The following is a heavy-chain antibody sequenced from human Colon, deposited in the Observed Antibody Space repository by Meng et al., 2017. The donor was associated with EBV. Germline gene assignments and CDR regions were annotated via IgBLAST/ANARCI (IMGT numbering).Heavy chain of an antibody. Sequence: QVPLQEAGAGLVKPSQTLSLTFTVSGGSISIGDYYWSWIRQPPGKGLEWIGYIYYSGSTYYNPSLKSRVTISVDTSKNQFSLKLSSVTAADTAVYYCARDRGGLGAFDYWGQGTLVTVSS. J-gene: IGHJ4*02. CDR2: IYYSGST. V-gene: IGHV4-30-4*01. CDR3: ARDRGGLGAFDY. D-gene: IGHD5-12*01. CDR1: GGSISIGDYY.